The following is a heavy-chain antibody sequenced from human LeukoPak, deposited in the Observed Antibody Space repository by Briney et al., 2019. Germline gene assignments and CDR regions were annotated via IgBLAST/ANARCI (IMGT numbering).Heavy chain of an antibody. CDR1: GGSLSVYY. D-gene: IGHD3-10*01. Sequence: SETLSLTCAVYGGSLSVYYWSWIRQPPGKGLEWIGEINHAGTIKYNPSLNGRVTMSVDTSKKQLSLKLNSVTAADTAIYYCARGPASGSDFAWFNSWGQGISVTVSS. CDR2: INHAGTI. CDR3: ARGPASGSDFAWFNS. V-gene: IGHV4-34*01. J-gene: IGHJ5*01.